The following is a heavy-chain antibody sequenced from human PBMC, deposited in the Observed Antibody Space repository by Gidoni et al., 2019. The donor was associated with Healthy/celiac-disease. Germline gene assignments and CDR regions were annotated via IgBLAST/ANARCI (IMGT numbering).Heavy chain of an antibody. Sequence: QVQLQESGPGLVKPSETLSLTCTVPGGSISSYYWSWIRQPPGKGLEWIGYIYYSGSTNYNPSLKSRVTISVDTSKNQFSLKLSSVTAADTAVYYCARRDGDYFDYWGQGTLVTVSS. CDR3: ARRDGDYFDY. D-gene: IGHD4-17*01. V-gene: IGHV4-59*08. CDR1: GGSISSYY. CDR2: IYYSGST. J-gene: IGHJ4*02.